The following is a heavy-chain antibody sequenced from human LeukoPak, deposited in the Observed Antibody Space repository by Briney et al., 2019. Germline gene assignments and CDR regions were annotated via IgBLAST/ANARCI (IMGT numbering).Heavy chain of an antibody. CDR3: ASSYYDSSGYYFDY. V-gene: IGHV3-53*01. J-gene: IGHJ4*02. Sequence: GGSLRLSCAASGFTVSSNYMSWVRQAPGKGLEWVSVIYSGGSTYYADSVKGRFTISRDNSKNTLYLQMNSLRAEDTAVYYCASSYYDSSGYYFDYWGQGTLVTVSS. D-gene: IGHD3-22*01. CDR2: IYSGGST. CDR1: GFTVSSNY.